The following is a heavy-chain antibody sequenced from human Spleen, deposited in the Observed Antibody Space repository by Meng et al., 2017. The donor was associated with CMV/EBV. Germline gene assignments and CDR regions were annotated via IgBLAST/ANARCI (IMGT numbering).Heavy chain of an antibody. CDR3: TRDWLLMDAFDV. V-gene: IGHV3-49*04. CDR2: IRSNAYGGTT. CDR1: GFTFSSYA. J-gene: IGHJ3*01. D-gene: IGHD3-9*01. Sequence: GESLKISCAASGFTFSSYAMTWVRQTPGKGLEWVGFIRSNAYGGTTEYAASVKGRFTISRDDSKSIAYLQMNSLKSEDTAMYYCTRDWLLMDAFDVWGQGAMVTVSS.